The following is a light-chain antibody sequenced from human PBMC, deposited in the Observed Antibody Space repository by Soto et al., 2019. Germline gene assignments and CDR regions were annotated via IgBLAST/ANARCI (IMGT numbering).Light chain of an antibody. CDR1: QSISSY. CDR3: QQSYSTLIT. V-gene: IGKV1-39*01. J-gene: IGKJ5*01. Sequence: IHMTQSPSTLSASLGDRVTITCRASQSISSYLNWYQQKPGKAPKLLIYAASSLQSGVPSRFSGSGSGTDFTLTISSLQPEDFATYYCQQSYSTLITFGQGTRLEIK. CDR2: AAS.